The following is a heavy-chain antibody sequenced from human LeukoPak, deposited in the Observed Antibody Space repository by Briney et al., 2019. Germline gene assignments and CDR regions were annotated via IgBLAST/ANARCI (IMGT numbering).Heavy chain of an antibody. Sequence: GGSLRLSCAASGFTSSTYWMSWVRQALEKGLEWVASIKQDGSETYYVDSVKGRFTLSRDNAKNSLYLQMNSLRADDTAVYYCARDRDSRWDFDLWGRGTLVTVSS. CDR3: ARDRDSRWDFDL. D-gene: IGHD3-22*01. CDR2: IKQDGSET. J-gene: IGHJ2*01. V-gene: IGHV3-7*04. CDR1: GFTSSTYW.